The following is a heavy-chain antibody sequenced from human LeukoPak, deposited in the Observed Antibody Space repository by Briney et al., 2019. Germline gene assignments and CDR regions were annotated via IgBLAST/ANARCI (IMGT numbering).Heavy chain of an antibody. V-gene: IGHV3-49*04. J-gene: IGHJ3*02. CDR3: TRYFGSGRAFEI. Sequence: GGSLRLSCTASGFTFDESPMSWVRQAPGKGLEWVTFIRGEAYGGTTEYAASVKGRFTISRDDSKSIAYLQMNSLKTEDTAVYYCTRYFGSGRAFEIWGQGTMVTLSS. CDR1: GFTFDESP. D-gene: IGHD3-3*01. CDR2: IRGEAYGGTT.